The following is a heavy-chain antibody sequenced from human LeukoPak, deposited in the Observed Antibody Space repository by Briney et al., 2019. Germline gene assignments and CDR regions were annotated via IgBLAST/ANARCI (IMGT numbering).Heavy chain of an antibody. D-gene: IGHD3-10*01. CDR1: GDSVSSNSAA. CDR2: TYYRSKWYN. Sequence: SQTLSHTCAISGDSVSSNSAAGNWIRQSPSRGLEWLGRTYYRSKWYNDYAVSVKSRITNNPDTSKNQFSLQLNSVTPEDTAVYYCARGKNYYGSGSYWDYYYYYMDVWGKGTTVTVSS. CDR3: ARGKNYYGSGSYWDYYYYYMDV. V-gene: IGHV6-1*01. J-gene: IGHJ6*03.